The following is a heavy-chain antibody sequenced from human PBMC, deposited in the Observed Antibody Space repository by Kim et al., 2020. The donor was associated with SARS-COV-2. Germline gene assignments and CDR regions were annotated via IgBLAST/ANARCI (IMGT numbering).Heavy chain of an antibody. V-gene: IGHV1-69*13. CDR1: GGTFSSYA. Sequence: SVKVSCKASGGTFSSYAISWVRQAPGQGLEWMGGIIPIFGTANYAQKFQGRVTSTADESTSTAYMELSSLRSEDTAVYYCARVNGGNSPQYYYYYYGMDVWGQGTTVTVSS. D-gene: IGHD2-21*02. CDR2: IIPIFGTA. J-gene: IGHJ6*02. CDR3: ARVNGGNSPQYYYYYYGMDV.